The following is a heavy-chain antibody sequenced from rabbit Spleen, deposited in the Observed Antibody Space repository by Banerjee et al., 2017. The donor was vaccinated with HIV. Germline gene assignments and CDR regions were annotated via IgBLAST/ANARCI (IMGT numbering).Heavy chain of an antibody. CDR2: IDPVFGTT. V-gene: IGHV1S7*01. D-gene: IGHD8-1*01. Sequence: QLKESGGGLVQPGGSLKLSCKASGFGFSSYYMNWVRQAPGKGLEWIGYIDPVFGTTYYATWVNGRFTISSPNAQNTLYLQLNSLTAADTATYFCARDGAGGSYFNLWGPGTLVTVS. J-gene: IGHJ4*01. CDR3: ARDGAGGSYFNL. CDR1: GFGFSSYY.